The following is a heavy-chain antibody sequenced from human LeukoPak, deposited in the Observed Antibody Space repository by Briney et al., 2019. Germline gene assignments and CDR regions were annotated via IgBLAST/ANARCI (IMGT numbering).Heavy chain of an antibody. Sequence: ASVKVSCKASGYTFTSYGISWVRQAPGQGLEWMGWISAYNGNTNYAQKLQGRVTVTTDTSTSTAYMELRSLRSDDTAVYYCTRGGVLRYFDWLEDYWGQGTLVTVSS. J-gene: IGHJ4*02. CDR2: ISAYNGNT. V-gene: IGHV1-18*01. CDR3: TRGGVLRYFDWLEDY. CDR1: GYTFTSYG. D-gene: IGHD3-9*01.